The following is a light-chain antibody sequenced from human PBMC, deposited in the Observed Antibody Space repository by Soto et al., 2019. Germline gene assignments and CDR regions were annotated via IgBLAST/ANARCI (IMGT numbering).Light chain of an antibody. CDR3: MQALQTPYT. CDR2: LGS. CDR1: QRLLHSNGNNF. V-gene: IGKV2-28*01. J-gene: IGKJ2*01. Sequence: VMTQSPPSLTVTPGEPASISCRSSQRLLHSNGNNFLDWYLQKPGQSPQLLIYLGSNRASGVPDRVSGSGAGTDFTLKISRVEAEYVGVYYCMQALQTPYTFGEGTKLEIK.